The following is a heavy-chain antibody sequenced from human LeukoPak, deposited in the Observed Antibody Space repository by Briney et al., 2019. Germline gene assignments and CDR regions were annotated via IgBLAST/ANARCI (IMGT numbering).Heavy chain of an antibody. CDR2: INTSGST. V-gene: IGHV4-4*07. J-gene: IGHJ5*02. CDR1: SGSISKYY. Sequence: SVTLSLTRTLSSGSISKYYWIWIRQSAEKRLEWIGRINTSGSTHYNPSLRSRVTMSVNTSKNQFSLNLTPVTAADTAVYSCARGGGDPRWLDPWGQGTLVTVSS. D-gene: IGHD6-25*01. CDR3: ARGGGDPRWLDP.